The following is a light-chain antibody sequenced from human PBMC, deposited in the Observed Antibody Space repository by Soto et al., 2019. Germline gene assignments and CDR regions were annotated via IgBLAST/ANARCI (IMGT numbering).Light chain of an antibody. J-gene: IGKJ4*01. CDR3: MQALQAPLT. Sequence: DIVMTQSPLSLPVTPGEAASISCRSSQSLLYSNGFNYLDWYLQKPGQSPQLLIYLGSNRASGVPDRISGSGSGTVFTLKIRRVEAEDVGVYYCMQALQAPLTFGGGTKVEIK. V-gene: IGKV2-28*01. CDR1: QSLLYSNGFNY. CDR2: LGS.